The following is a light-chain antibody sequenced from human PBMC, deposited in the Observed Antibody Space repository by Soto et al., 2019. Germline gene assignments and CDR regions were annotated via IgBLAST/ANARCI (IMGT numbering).Light chain of an antibody. J-gene: IGLJ1*01. CDR2: SNS. CDR3: ATWDDSLNGRV. Sequence: QSFLTQPPSASGPPGRRVAISCSGSSSNIGINTVDWYQQLPGTAPKLLIYSNSQRPSGVPDRFSGSKSGTSASLAISGLQSEDEADYFCATWDDSLNGRVFGTGTKVTVL. CDR1: SSNIGINT. V-gene: IGLV1-44*01.